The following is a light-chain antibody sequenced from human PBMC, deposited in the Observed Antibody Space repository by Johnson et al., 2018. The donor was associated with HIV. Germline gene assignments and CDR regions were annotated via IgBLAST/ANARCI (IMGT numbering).Light chain of an antibody. Sequence: QSVLTQPPSVSAAPGQKVTISCSGSSSNIGNNFVSWYQQLPGTAPKLLIYANNKRPSGIADRFSGSKSGTSATLGITGLQTGDEADYYCGTWGNGLSGYLFGSGTKVTVL. CDR3: GTWGNGLSGYL. CDR2: ANN. J-gene: IGLJ1*01. V-gene: IGLV1-51*02. CDR1: SSNIGNNF.